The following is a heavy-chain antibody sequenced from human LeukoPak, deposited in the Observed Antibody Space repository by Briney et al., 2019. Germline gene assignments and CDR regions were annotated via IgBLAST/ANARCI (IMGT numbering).Heavy chain of an antibody. J-gene: IGHJ4*02. V-gene: IGHV3-48*01. CDR2: ISSSSTI. Sequence: PGGSLRLSCAASGFTFSSYSMNWVRQAPGKGLEWVSYISSSSTIYYADSVKGRFTISRDNAKNSLYLQMNSLRAEDTAVYYCARIYGDLLDYWGQGTLVTVSS. CDR3: ARIYGDLLDY. D-gene: IGHD4-17*01. CDR1: GFTFSSYS.